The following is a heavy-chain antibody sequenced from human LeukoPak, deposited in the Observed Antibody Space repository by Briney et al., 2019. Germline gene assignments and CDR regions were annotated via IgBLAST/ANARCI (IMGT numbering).Heavy chain of an antibody. CDR1: GGSFSAYY. D-gene: IGHD6-13*01. Sequence: TSETLSLTCAVYGGSFSAYYWGWIRQPPGKGLEWIGEINRSGSTNYNPSLKSRVTISIDTSKNQFSLEMSSVTAADTAVYYCARGRGARSSRWYNWFDPWGQGTLVTVSS. CDR3: ARGRGARSSRWYNWFDP. V-gene: IGHV4-34*01. J-gene: IGHJ5*02. CDR2: INRSGST.